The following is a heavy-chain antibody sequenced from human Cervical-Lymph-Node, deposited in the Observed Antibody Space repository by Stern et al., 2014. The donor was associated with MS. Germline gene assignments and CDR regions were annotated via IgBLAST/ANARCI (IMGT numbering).Heavy chain of an antibody. CDR1: GFSFGTHA. CDR3: VKDAPNPFDF. V-gene: IGHV3-23*04. D-gene: IGHD1-14*01. J-gene: IGHJ4*02. CDR2: MSGDATAT. Sequence: EVQLVESGGGRVQPGGSLRLSCVASGFSFGTHAMSWVRQPQGQGLEWVSAMSGDATATYVADSVRGRFTISRDNAKNTLYLQMNSLTADDTAMYYCVKDAPNPFDFWGQGTLVTVSS.